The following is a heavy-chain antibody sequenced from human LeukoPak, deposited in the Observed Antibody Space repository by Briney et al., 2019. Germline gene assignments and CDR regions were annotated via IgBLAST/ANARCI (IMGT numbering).Heavy chain of an antibody. CDR1: GFTFSSYS. V-gene: IGHV3-21*01. CDR2: ISSSSSYI. D-gene: IGHD2-2*01. J-gene: IGHJ6*03. CDR3: ARGQYCSSTSCYDYYMDV. Sequence: GGSLRLSCAASGFTFSSYSMNWVRQAPGKGLEWVSSISSSSSYIYYADSVKGRFTISRDNAKNSLYLQMNSLRAEDTAVYYCARGQYCSSTSCYDYYMDVWGKGTTVTVSS.